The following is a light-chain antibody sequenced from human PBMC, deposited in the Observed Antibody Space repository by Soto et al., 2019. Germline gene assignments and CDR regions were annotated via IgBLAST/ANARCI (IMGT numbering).Light chain of an antibody. CDR3: SSYTGSSTPVV. J-gene: IGLJ2*01. CDR1: SSDVGGYNY. CDR2: DVS. V-gene: IGLV2-14*01. Sequence: QSVLTQPASVSGSPGQSITISCTGTSSDVGGYNYVSWYQQHPGKAPKLMIYDVSNRPSGVSKRFSGSKSGNTASLTISGLQAEDEADYYCSSYTGSSTPVVFGGGSELAVL.